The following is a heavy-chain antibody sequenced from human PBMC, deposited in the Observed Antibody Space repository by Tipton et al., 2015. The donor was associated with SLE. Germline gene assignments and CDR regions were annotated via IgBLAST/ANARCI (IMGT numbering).Heavy chain of an antibody. V-gene: IGHV3-9*01. CDR3: ARDRGGLVDTGMIEY. CDR2: IGWNSGSI. Sequence: SLRLSCAASGFTFKNYAMHWVRQVPGKGLEWVSGIGWNSGSIGYVDSVKGRFTISRDNAKDSLYLQMNSLRVEDTALYYRARDRGGLVDTGMIEYWGQGTLVTVSS. D-gene: IGHD5-18*01. CDR1: GFTFKNYA. J-gene: IGHJ4*02.